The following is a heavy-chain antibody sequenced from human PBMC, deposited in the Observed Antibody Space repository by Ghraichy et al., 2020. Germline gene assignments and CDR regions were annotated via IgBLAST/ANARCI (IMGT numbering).Heavy chain of an antibody. CDR1: GGSISSGNYY. J-gene: IGHJ5*02. CDR2: IYYSGST. D-gene: IGHD3-3*01. V-gene: IGHV4-31*03. CDR3: ARGRGAVSWFDP. Sequence: SETLSLTCIVSGGSISSGNYYWSWIRQLPGKGLEWIEYIYYSGSTTYDPSLKSRVTISVDTSKNQFSLNLSSVTAADTAVYYCARGRGAVSWFDPWGQGTLVTVSS.